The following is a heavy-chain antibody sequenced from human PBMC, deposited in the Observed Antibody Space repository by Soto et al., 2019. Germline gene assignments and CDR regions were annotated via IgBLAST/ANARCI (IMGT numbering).Heavy chain of an antibody. D-gene: IGHD6-13*01. CDR3: AGSSSWPYYFDY. CDR1: GVSVSSKE. J-gene: IGHJ4*02. V-gene: IGHV3-66*01. Sequence: GGCLRLACAASGVSVSSKEMGWVRQAPGKGLEWVSVIYSGGDTYYADSVKGRFTISRDNSKNTLYLQMNSLRAGDTAVYYCAGSSSWPYYFDYWGQGTLVTVSS. CDR2: IYSGGDT.